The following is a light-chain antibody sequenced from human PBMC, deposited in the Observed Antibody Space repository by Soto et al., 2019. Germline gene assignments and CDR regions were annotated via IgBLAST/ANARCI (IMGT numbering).Light chain of an antibody. Sequence: DIVMTQSPATLSVSPGERATLSCRASQTIYSNIAWYQQTPGQAPTLLIYDSSTRVSDTPARFSGSGSGTEFTLTISSLQSEDFAVYYCQQYTNWPLTFGQGTRLEIK. CDR1: QTIYSN. CDR2: DSS. V-gene: IGKV3-15*01. CDR3: QQYTNWPLT. J-gene: IGKJ5*01.